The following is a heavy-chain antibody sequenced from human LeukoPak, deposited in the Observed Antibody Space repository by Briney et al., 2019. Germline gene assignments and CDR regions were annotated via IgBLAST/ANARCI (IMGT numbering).Heavy chain of an antibody. D-gene: IGHD6-6*01. CDR2: ISASGRST. CDR1: GFTFSNYA. CDR3: AKGESIAIDAFDI. Sequence: GGSLRLSCAASGFTFSNYAMTWVCQAPGKGLEWVSTISASGRSTYYADSVKGRFTISRDNSKNTLYLQMNSLRAEDTAVYYCAKGESIAIDAFDIWGQGTMDTVSS. J-gene: IGHJ3*02. V-gene: IGHV3-23*01.